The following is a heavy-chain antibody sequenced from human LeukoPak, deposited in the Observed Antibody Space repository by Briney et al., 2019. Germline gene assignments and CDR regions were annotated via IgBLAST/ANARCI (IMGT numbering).Heavy chain of an antibody. CDR2: FDPEDGET. CDR3: ATGYDSSGPIDY. V-gene: IGHV1-24*01. J-gene: IGHJ4*02. CDR1: GYTLSELS. D-gene: IGHD3-22*01. Sequence: ASVKVSCKVSGYTLSELSMHWVRQAPGKGLEWMGGFDPEDGETIYAQKFQSRVTMTEDTSTDTAYMELSSLRSEDTAVYYRATGYDSSGPIDYWGQGTLVTVSA.